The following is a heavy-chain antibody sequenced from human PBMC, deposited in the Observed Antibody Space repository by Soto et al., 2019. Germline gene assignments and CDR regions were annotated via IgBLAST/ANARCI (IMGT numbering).Heavy chain of an antibody. D-gene: IGHD6-19*01. CDR1: GFTFSSYA. Sequence: QVQLVESGGGVVQPGRSLRLSCAASGFTFSSYAMHWVRQAPGKGLEWVAVISYDGSNKYYADSVKGRFTISRDNSKTTLYLQMNSLRAEDTAVYYCARDHSSGWYRDFDYWGQGTLVTVSS. V-gene: IGHV3-30-3*01. J-gene: IGHJ4*02. CDR2: ISYDGSNK. CDR3: ARDHSSGWYRDFDY.